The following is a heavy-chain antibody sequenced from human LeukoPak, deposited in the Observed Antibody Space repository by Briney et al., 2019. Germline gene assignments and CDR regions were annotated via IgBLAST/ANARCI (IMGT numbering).Heavy chain of an antibody. Sequence: GGSLRLSCAASGLTVSSNYMSWVRQAPGKGLEWVSVIYSGGSTYYADSVKGRFTISRDNSKNTLYLQMNSLRAEDTAVYYCARGINYDTLTGYSISDYWGQGTLVTVSS. D-gene: IGHD3-9*01. CDR2: IYSGGST. J-gene: IGHJ4*02. CDR1: GLTVSSNY. CDR3: ARGINYDTLTGYSISDY. V-gene: IGHV3-53*01.